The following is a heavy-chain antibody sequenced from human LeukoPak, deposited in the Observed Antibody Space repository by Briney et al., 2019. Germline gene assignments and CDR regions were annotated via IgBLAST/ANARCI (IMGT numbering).Heavy chain of an antibody. CDR3: ARDRGDSSGFYYFDY. J-gene: IGHJ4*02. V-gene: IGHV4-38-2*02. CDR2: IYHSGST. CDR1: GYSISSGYH. Sequence: TPSETLSLTCTVSGYSISSGYHWGWIRQPPGKGLEWIGTIYHSGSTYYNPSLKSRVTISVDTSKNQFSLKLSSVTAADTAVYYCARDRGDSSGFYYFDYWGQGTLVTVSS. D-gene: IGHD6-19*01.